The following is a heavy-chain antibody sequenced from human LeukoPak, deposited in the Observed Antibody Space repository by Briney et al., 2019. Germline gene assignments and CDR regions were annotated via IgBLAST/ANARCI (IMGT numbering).Heavy chain of an antibody. CDR2: IKQDGSEK. Sequence: GGSLRLSCAASGFTFSSYWMSWVRQAPGKGLERVAHIKQDGSEKYYVDSVRGRFTISRDNAKNSLYLQMNSLRAEDTAVYYCARVSLYYGSGTYYPPDYWGQGTLVTVSS. J-gene: IGHJ4*02. V-gene: IGHV3-7*01. CDR3: ARVSLYYGSGTYYPPDY. CDR1: GFTFSSYW. D-gene: IGHD3-10*01.